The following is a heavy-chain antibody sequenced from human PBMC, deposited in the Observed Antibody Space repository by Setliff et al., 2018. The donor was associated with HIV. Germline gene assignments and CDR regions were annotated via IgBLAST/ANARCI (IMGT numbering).Heavy chain of an antibody. CDR3: ARTSEYDFGLTKYLDY. Sequence: SETLSLTCTVSGVSTSSSSYYWGWIRQPPGKGLDWIGYVYYSGSTYYSPSLKSRLTISVDTSKNQFSLKLSSVTAADTAVYYCARTSEYDFGLTKYLDYWGQGTLVTVSS. V-gene: IGHV4-39*07. D-gene: IGHD3-3*01. CDR1: GVSTSSSSYY. J-gene: IGHJ4*02. CDR2: VYYSGST.